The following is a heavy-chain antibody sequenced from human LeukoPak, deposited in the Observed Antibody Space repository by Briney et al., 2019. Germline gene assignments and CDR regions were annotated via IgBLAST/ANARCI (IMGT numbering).Heavy chain of an antibody. Sequence: SETLSLTCTVSGGSISSSSYYWSWIRQPPGKGLEWIGHIHYSGSTYYSPSLKTRVTMSVDTSKNQFSLKLSSVTAADTAIYYCARLSGDGDNSRVMDWGYSADYWGQGTLVTVSS. CDR2: IHYSGST. CDR3: ARLSGDGDNSRVMDWGYSADY. J-gene: IGHJ4*02. CDR1: GGSISSSSYY. V-gene: IGHV4-61*01. D-gene: IGHD5-24*01.